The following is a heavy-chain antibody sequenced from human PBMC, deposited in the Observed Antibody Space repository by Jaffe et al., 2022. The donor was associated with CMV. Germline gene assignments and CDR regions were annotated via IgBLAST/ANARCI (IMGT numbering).Heavy chain of an antibody. V-gene: IGHV3-7*03. J-gene: IGHJ6*03. Sequence: EVQLVESGGGLVQPGGSLRLSCAASGFTFSSYWMSWVRQAPGKGLEWVANIKQDGSEKYYVDSVKGRFTISRDNAKNSLYLQMNSLRAEDTAVYYCAREDFWSPMSDYYYYMDVWGKGTTVTVSS. D-gene: IGHD3-3*01. CDR2: IKQDGSEK. CDR3: AREDFWSPMSDYYYYMDV. CDR1: GFTFSSYW.